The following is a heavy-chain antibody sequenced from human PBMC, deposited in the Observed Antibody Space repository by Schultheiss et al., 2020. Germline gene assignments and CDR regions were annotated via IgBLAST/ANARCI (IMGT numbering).Heavy chain of an antibody. CDR1: GFTFSSYW. CDR3: ARDTGSSWYGDYFDY. Sequence: GGSLRLSCAASGFTFSSYWMSWVRQAPGKGLEWVANIKQDGSEKYYVDSVKGRFTISRDNAKNSLYLQMNSLRAEDTAVYYCARDTGSSWYGDYFDYWGQGTLVTVSS. CDR2: IKQDGSEK. D-gene: IGHD6-13*01. V-gene: IGHV3-7*01. J-gene: IGHJ4*02.